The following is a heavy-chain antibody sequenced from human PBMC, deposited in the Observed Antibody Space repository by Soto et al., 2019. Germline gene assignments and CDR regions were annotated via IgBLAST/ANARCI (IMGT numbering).Heavy chain of an antibody. CDR1: GYTFTSYY. D-gene: IGHD3-22*01. Sequence: QVQLVQSGAEVKKPGASVKVSCKASGYTFTSYYMHWVRQAPGQGLEWMGIINPSGGSTSYAQKFQGRVTITRDTSTSTVYMELSSLRSEDTAVYYCARADSSGYYPYWGQGTLVTVSS. CDR2: INPSGGST. CDR3: ARADSSGYYPY. V-gene: IGHV1-46*01. J-gene: IGHJ4*02.